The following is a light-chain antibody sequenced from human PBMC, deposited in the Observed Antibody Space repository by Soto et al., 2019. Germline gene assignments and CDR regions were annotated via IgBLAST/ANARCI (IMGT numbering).Light chain of an antibody. J-gene: IGLJ2*01. CDR2: DVS. CDR3: SSYTSSSTPVV. Sequence: HYALTQPASVSGSPGQSITISWTGTSSDVGGYNYVSCYQQHPGKASKLMIYDVSNRPSGVSNRFSGSKSGNTASLTISGLQAEDEADYYCSSYTSSSTPVVFGGGTKLTVL. V-gene: IGLV2-14*01. CDR1: SSDVGGYNY.